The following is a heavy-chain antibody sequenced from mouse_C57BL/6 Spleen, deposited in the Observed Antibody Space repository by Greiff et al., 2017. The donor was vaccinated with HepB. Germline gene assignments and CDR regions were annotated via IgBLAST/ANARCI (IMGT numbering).Heavy chain of an antibody. CDR3: AREGLFTVVAGRAMDY. CDR2: INPYNGGT. V-gene: IGHV1-19*01. D-gene: IGHD1-1*01. J-gene: IGHJ4*01. Sequence: EVQLQQSGPVLVKPGASVKMSCKASGYTFTDYYMNWVKQSHGKSLEWIGVINPYNGGTSYNQKFKGKATLTVDKSSSTAYMELNSLTSEDSAVDYCAREGLFTVVAGRAMDYWGQGTSVTVSS. CDR1: GYTFTDYY.